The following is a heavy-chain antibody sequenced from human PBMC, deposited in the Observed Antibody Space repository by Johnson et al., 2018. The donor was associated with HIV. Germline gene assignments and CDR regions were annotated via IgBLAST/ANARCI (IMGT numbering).Heavy chain of an antibody. V-gene: IGHV3-20*04. CDR1: GFIFDDYG. D-gene: IGHD2-21*02. J-gene: IGHJ3*02. CDR3: ARWIRYCGVDCYDVFDI. Sequence: MLLVESGGGVVRPGGSLRLSCAASGFIFDDYGMNWVRQVPGKGLEWVSGITWNGGSSTYADSVKGRFTISRDNAKNSLYLQMNSLRAEDTALYYCARWIRYCGVDCYDVFDIWGQGTKVTVSS. CDR2: ITWNGGSS.